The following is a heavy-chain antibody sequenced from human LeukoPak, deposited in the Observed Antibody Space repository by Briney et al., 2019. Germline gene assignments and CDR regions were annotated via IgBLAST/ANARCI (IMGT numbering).Heavy chain of an antibody. Sequence: PSETLSLTCAVYGGSFSGYYWSWIRQPPGKGLEWIGEINRSGSTNYNPSLKSRVTISVDTSKNQFSLKLSSVTAADTAVYYCAREGTRDIVVVPAADFDAFDIWGQGTMVTVSS. V-gene: IGHV4-34*01. J-gene: IGHJ3*02. CDR1: GGSFSGYY. CDR3: AREGTRDIVVVPAADFDAFDI. D-gene: IGHD2-2*01. CDR2: INRSGST.